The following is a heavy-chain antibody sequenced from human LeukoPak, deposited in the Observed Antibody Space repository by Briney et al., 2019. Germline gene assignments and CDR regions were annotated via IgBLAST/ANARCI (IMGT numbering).Heavy chain of an antibody. CDR1: GFIFSSFA. D-gene: IGHD4-17*01. V-gene: IGHV3-30*04. CDR3: ARGNYGDYDEGNYYYYYYMDV. Sequence: PGRSLRLSCAASGFIFSSFAMHWVRQAPGKGLEWVAIISYDGSNKYYADSVKGRFTISRDNSKKTLYLQMNSLRAEDTAVYYCARGNYGDYDEGNYYYYYYMDVWGKGTTVTVSS. CDR2: ISYDGSNK. J-gene: IGHJ6*03.